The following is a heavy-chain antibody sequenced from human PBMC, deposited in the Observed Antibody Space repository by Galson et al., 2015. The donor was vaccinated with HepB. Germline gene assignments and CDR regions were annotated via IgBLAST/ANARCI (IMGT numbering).Heavy chain of an antibody. V-gene: IGHV3-43*01. D-gene: IGHD2-15*01. Sequence: SLRLSCAASGFTFDDYTMHWVRQAPGRGLEWVSLISWDGGSTYYADSVKGRFTISRDNSKNSLYLQMNSLRTEDTALYYCAKGRHYCSGGSCSGRPIYYYYGMDVWGQGTTVTVSS. J-gene: IGHJ6*02. CDR1: GFTFDDYT. CDR2: ISWDGGST. CDR3: AKGRHYCSGGSCSGRPIYYYYGMDV.